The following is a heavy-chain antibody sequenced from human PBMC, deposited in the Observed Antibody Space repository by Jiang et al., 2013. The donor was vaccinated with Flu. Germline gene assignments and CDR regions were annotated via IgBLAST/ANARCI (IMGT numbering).Heavy chain of an antibody. D-gene: IGHD3/OR15-3a*01. CDR2: ISAYHGNT. CDR3: ARSGGWTYSDHTRFFDY. J-gene: IGHJ4*02. Sequence: KASGYTFTNYGFTWVRQAPGQGLECMGWISAYHGNTNYAQKLQGRVTMTTDTSTSTAYLELSSLRSDDTAVYYCARSGGWTYSDHTRFFDYWGQGTLVTVSS. CDR1: GYTFTNYG. V-gene: IGHV1-18*01.